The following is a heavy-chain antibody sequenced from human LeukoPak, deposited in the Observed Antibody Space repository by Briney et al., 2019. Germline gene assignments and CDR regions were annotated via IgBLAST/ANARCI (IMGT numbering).Heavy chain of an antibody. V-gene: IGHV4-34*04. D-gene: IGHD3-10*01. CDR1: GGSFSGYF. CDR3: ARGPDSGSYFAWLGP. CDR2: INHSGST. Sequence: PSETLSLTCAVYGGSFSGYFWNWIRQPPGKGLEWIGEINHSGSTHHNPSLKSRATISIDTSKNQISLKLTSVTAADTAVYYCARGPDSGSYFAWLGPWGQGTLVTVSS. J-gene: IGHJ5*02.